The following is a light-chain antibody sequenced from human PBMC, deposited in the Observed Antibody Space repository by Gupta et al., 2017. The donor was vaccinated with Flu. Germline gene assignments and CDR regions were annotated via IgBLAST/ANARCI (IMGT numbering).Light chain of an antibody. CDR1: SNDVGGSNR. V-gene: IGLV2-11*01. CDR3: SSHAVRVTWV. CDR2: YVT. J-gene: IGLJ1*01. Sequence: QSAPTQARSVFGSPGQSVTISCTGSSNDVGGSNRVSWYQQRPGKAPKLILYYVTERPSGVPDRCSGSKSGNTASLTISGLQADDEADYYCSSHAVRVTWVFGTGTTVTVL.